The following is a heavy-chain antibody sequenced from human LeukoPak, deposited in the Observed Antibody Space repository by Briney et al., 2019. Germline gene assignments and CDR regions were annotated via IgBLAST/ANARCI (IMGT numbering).Heavy chain of an antibody. V-gene: IGHV1-24*01. Sequence: ASVNVSCKVSVYTLTELSMHWVGQAPGKGGEGRGGFDHEDGEKIYAKKTQARVTMTEDTSTDTAYMELSSLRSEDTAVYYWATVKTWELPEGGAFDIWGQGTMVTVSS. J-gene: IGHJ3*02. CDR1: VYTLTELS. CDR2: FDHEDGEK. CDR3: ATVKTWELPEGGAFDI. D-gene: IGHD1-26*01.